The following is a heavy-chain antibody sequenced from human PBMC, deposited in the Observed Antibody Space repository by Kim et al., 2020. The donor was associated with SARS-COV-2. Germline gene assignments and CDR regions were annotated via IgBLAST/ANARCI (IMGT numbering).Heavy chain of an antibody. CDR1: GFTFSSYG. D-gene: IGHD1-26*01. J-gene: IGHJ3*02. V-gene: IGHV3-30*18. CDR2: ISYDGSNK. Sequence: GGSLRLSCAASGFTFSSYGMHWVRQAPGKGLEWVAVISYDGSNKYYADSVKGRFTISRDNSKNTLYLQMNSLRAEDTAVYYCAKDAPRVEWELHGDAFD. CDR3: AKDAPRVEWELHGDAFD.